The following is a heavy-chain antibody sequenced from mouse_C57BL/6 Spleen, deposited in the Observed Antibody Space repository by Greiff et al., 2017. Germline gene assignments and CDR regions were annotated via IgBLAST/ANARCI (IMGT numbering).Heavy chain of an antibody. V-gene: IGHV1-22*01. Sequence: EVQLQQSGPELVKPGASVKMSCKASGYTFTDYNMHWVKQSHGKSLEWIGYINPNNGGTSYNQKFKGKATLTVNQSSSTAYMERRSLTSEDAAVYYCARGDDYCDGAWFAYWGQGTLVTVSA. CDR2: INPNNGGT. D-gene: IGHD2-4*01. CDR1: GYTFTDYN. J-gene: IGHJ3*01. CDR3: ARGDDYCDGAWFAY.